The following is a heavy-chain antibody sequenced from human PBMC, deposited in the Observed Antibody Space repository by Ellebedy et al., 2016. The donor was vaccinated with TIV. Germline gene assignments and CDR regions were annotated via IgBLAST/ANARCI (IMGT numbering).Heavy chain of an antibody. V-gene: IGHV3-30*18. CDR3: AKPSDPNPGYSASWATYFDS. CDR2: VSADGSRK. Sequence: GGSLRLSXAASGFTFRRFAMHWVRQAPGKGLEWVAVVSADGSRKSYADSVKERFTISRDNSKNTLFVQMNSLRVEDTAVYYYAKPSDPNPGYSASWATYFDSWGQGTLVTVSS. D-gene: IGHD6-13*01. J-gene: IGHJ4*02. CDR1: GFTFRRFA.